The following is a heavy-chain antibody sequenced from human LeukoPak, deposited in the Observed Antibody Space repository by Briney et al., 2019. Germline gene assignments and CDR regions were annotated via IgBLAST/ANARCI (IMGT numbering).Heavy chain of an antibody. J-gene: IGHJ4*02. CDR3: ARDMLSGWYYYFDY. D-gene: IGHD6-19*01. CDR2: INPSGGST. Sequence: ASVKVSCKASGYTLTSYYMHWVRQAPGQGLEWMEIINPSGGSTSYAQKFQGRVTMTRDMSTSTVYMELSSLRSEDTAVYYCARDMLSGWYYYFDYWGQGTLVTVSS. V-gene: IGHV1-46*01. CDR1: GYTLTSYY.